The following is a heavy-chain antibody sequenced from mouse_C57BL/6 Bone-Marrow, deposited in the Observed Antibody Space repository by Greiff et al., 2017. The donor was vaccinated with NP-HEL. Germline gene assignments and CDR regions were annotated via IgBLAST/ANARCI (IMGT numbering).Heavy chain of an antibody. J-gene: IGHJ2*01. CDR3: TTGGFDY. Sequence: VQLQQSGAELVRPGASVKLSCTASGFHIKDDYLHWVKQRPEQGLEWIGWIDPENGDTEYASKFQGKATITADTSSNTAYLQLSSLTSEDTAVYYCTTGGFDYWGQGTTLTVSS. CDR2: IDPENGDT. CDR1: GFHIKDDY. V-gene: IGHV14-4*01. D-gene: IGHD1-1*02.